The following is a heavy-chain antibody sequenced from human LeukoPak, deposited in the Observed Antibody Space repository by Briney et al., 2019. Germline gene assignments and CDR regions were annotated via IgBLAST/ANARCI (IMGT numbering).Heavy chain of an antibody. D-gene: IGHD3-3*01. CDR2: INNNGGST. CDR1: GFTFRNYA. V-gene: IGHV3-23*01. J-gene: IGHJ4*02. Sequence: GGSLRLSCAASGFTFRNYAMNWVRQAPGKGLEWVSGINNNGGSTYYADSVKGRFTISRDNSKNTLYLQMNSLRAEDTAVYYCAGRGFGSYFDYWGQGTLVTVSS. CDR3: AGRGFGSYFDY.